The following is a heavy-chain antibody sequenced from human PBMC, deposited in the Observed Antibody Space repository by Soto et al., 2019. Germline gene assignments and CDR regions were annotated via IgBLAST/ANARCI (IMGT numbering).Heavy chain of an antibody. CDR3: ARGHPEKSRITMIVVVIPEPYYFDY. D-gene: IGHD3-22*01. CDR2: IYYSGST. V-gene: IGHV4-31*03. Sequence: SETLSLTCTVSGGSISSGGYYWSWIRQHPGKGLEWIGYIYYSGSTYYNPSLKSRVTISVDTSKNQFSLKLSSVTAADTAVYYCARGHPEKSRITMIVVVIPEPYYFDYWGQGTLVTVSS. J-gene: IGHJ4*02. CDR1: GGSISSGGYY.